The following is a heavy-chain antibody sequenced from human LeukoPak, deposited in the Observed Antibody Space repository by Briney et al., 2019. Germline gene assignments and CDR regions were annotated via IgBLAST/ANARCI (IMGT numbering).Heavy chain of an antibody. CDR1: GGTFSTYA. Sequence: EGSVKVSCKASGGTFSTYAITWVRQAPGQGLEWMGGIIPIFGTANYAQKLQGRVTMTTDTSTSTAYMELRSLRSDDTAVYYCARASPFIAAAGTNYYYYYYMDVWGKGTTVTISS. J-gene: IGHJ6*03. V-gene: IGHV1-69*05. CDR3: ARASPFIAAAGTNYYYYYYMDV. D-gene: IGHD6-13*01. CDR2: IIPIFGTA.